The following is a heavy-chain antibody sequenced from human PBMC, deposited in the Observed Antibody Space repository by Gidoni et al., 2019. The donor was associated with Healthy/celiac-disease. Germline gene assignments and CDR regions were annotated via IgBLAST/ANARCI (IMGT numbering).Heavy chain of an antibody. D-gene: IGHD6-19*01. CDR1: GGSFSGYY. Sequence: QVQLQQWGAGLLKPSETLSLTCAVYGGSFSGYYWSWIRQPPGKGLEWIGEINHSGSTNYNPSLKSRVTISVDTSKNQFSLKLSSVTAADTAVYYCARGGEQLARIAVADPRKDFDYWGQGTLVTVSS. V-gene: IGHV4-34*01. CDR3: ARGGEQLARIAVADPRKDFDY. J-gene: IGHJ4*02. CDR2: INHSGST.